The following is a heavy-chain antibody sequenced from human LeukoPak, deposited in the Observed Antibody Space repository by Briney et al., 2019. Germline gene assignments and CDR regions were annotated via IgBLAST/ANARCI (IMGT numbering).Heavy chain of an antibody. Sequence: ASVKVSCKASGYTFSSYGITWARQAPGQGLEWMGWISGYNGNTKYAQKFQGRVTMITDTSTSTAYMELRSLRSDDTAMYYCARGLYGSGSYRPGWFDPWGQGTLVTVSS. CDR1: GYTFSSYG. V-gene: IGHV1-18*01. CDR2: ISGYNGNT. CDR3: ARGLYGSGSYRPGWFDP. J-gene: IGHJ5*02. D-gene: IGHD3-10*01.